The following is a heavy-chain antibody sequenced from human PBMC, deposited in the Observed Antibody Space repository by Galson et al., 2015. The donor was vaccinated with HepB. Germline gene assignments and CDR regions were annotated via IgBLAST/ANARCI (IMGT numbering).Heavy chain of an antibody. CDR1: GFTFSSYA. D-gene: IGHD3-22*01. CDR2: ISYDGSNK. V-gene: IGHV3-30*04. CDR3: ARDLQYYDSSGLIDY. J-gene: IGHJ4*03. Sequence: SLRLSCAASGFTFSSYAMHWVRQAPGKGLEWVAVISYDGSNKYYADSVKGRFTISRDNSKNTLYLQMNSLRAEDTAVYYCARDLQYYDSSGLIDYWGQGTTVTVSS.